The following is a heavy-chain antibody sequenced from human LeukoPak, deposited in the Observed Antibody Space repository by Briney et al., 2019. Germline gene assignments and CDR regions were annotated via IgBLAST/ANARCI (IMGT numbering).Heavy chain of an antibody. CDR1: GGSINNSSYY. D-gene: IGHD3-10*01. V-gene: IGHV4-39*01. CDR3: AMKTAVILPRGSTVDP. J-gene: IGHJ5*02. CDR2: DYYSGIT. Sequence: SETLSLTCTGSGGSINNSSYYWRWIRQPPGKGRELIASDYYSGITYYSPSLKRRVTISVDTSKNQVSLKLSSVTAADTAVYYCAMKTAVILPRGSTVDPWGQGTRVTVTS.